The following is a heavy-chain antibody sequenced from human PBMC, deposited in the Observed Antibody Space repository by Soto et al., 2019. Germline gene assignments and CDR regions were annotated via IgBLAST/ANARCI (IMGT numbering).Heavy chain of an antibody. CDR3: ARVIGGYDYYYYYGMDV. Sequence: SETLSLTCTVSGGSISGYYWSWIRQPPGKGLEWIGYIYYRGSTNYNPTLKSRVTISVATSKNQFSLKLSSVTAADTAVYYCARVIGGYDYYYYYGMDVWGQGTTVTVSS. CDR2: IYYRGST. V-gene: IGHV4-59*01. CDR1: GGSISGYY. D-gene: IGHD5-12*01. J-gene: IGHJ6*02.